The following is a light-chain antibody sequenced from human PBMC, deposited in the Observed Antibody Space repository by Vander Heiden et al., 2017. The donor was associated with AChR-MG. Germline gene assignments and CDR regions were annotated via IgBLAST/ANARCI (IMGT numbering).Light chain of an antibody. Sequence: DIQMTQSPSTLSASVGDRVIITCRASQSISGWLAWYQQIPGKGPKLLIYQSSILESGVPSRFSGSGYGTDFTFTISSLQPDDFATYYCLQYSNYPLYTFGLRTRVEMK. CDR3: LQYSNYPLYT. J-gene: IGKJ2*01. CDR1: QSISGW. V-gene: IGKV1-5*03. CDR2: QSS.